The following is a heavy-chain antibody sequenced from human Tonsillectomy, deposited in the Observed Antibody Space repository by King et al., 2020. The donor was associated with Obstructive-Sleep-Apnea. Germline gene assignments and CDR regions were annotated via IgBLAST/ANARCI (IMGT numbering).Heavy chain of an antibody. CDR3: ARDSQVPTITFDY. J-gene: IGHJ4*02. CDR1: GGTFSSYA. V-gene: IGHV1-69*09. Sequence: VQLVQSGVEVKKPGSSVKVSCKASGGTFSSYAISWVRQSPGQGLEWMGRIIPILGIANYAQKFQGRDTITADKSTRTAYMELSSLRSEDTAVYYCARDSQVPTITFDYWGQGTLVTVSS. CDR2: IIPILGIA. D-gene: IGHD5-12*01.